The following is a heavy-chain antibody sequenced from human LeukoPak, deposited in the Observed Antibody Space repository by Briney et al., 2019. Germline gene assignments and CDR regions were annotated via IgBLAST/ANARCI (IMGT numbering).Heavy chain of an antibody. D-gene: IGHD5-12*01. CDR2: ISGGGGVT. Sequence: GGSLRLSCAASGFTFSSYAMSWVRQAPGKGLEWVSSISGGGGVTYYADSVKGWFTISRDNSKNTVYLQMNSLRAEDTAVYYCAKEPRVATIEIFDYWGQGTLVTVSS. CDR1: GFTFSSYA. CDR3: AKEPRVATIEIFDY. V-gene: IGHV3-23*01. J-gene: IGHJ4*02.